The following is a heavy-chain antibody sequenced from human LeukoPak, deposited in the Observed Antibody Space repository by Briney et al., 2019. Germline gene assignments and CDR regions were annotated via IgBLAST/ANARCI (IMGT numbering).Heavy chain of an antibody. J-gene: IGHJ5*02. V-gene: IGHV4-39*01. Sequence: SETLSLTCTVSGGSISSSSYYWGWTRQPPGKGLEWIGSIYYSGSTYYNPSLKSRVTLSVETSKNQFSLRLSSVTAADTAVYYCARDYSSGWERLDPWGQGTLVTVSS. D-gene: IGHD6-25*01. CDR3: ARDYSSGWERLDP. CDR1: GGSISSSSYY. CDR2: IYYSGST.